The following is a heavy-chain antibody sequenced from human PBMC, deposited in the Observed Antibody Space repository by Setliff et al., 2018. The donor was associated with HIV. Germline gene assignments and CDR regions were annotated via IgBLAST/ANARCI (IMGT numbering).Heavy chain of an antibody. CDR3: ARGLVPHFDP. J-gene: IGHJ5*02. CDR1: GGSLVASNW. CDR2: IYHTGTT. V-gene: IGHV4-4*02. Sequence: PSETLSLTCVVSGGSLVASNWWSWVRQSPGKGLEWIGDIYHTGTTKYNPSLKSRVTLSVHKSKTRFSLQLNSVTAADTAVYYCARGLVPHFDPWGQGTVVTVS.